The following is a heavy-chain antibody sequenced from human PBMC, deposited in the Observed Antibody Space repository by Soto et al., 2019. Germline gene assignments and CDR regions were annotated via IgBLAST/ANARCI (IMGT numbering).Heavy chain of an antibody. J-gene: IGHJ6*02. D-gene: IGHD5-18*01. Sequence: PSETLSLTCAVYGGSFSGYYWSWIRQPPGKGLEWIGEINHSGSTNYNPSLKSRVTISVDTSKNQFSLKLSSVTAADTAVYYCAGGEKRGYSYGSPVYYYYYGMDVWGQGTTVTVSS. CDR2: INHSGST. CDR1: GGSFSGYY. CDR3: AGGEKRGYSYGSPVYYYYYGMDV. V-gene: IGHV4-34*01.